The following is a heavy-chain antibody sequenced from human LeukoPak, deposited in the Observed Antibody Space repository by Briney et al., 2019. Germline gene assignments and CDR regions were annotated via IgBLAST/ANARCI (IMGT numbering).Heavy chain of an antibody. CDR2: IYPGDSDT. CDR1: GSGFTSYW. J-gene: IGHJ3*02. CDR3: ARPVVPAAMVDAFDI. V-gene: IGHV5-51*01. D-gene: IGHD2-2*01. Sequence: GASLKISCKGSGSGFTSYWIGWVRQMPGKGLELMGIIYPGDSDTRYSPSFQGQVTISADKSISTAYLQWSSLKASDTAMYYCARPVVPAAMVDAFDIWGQGTMVTVSS.